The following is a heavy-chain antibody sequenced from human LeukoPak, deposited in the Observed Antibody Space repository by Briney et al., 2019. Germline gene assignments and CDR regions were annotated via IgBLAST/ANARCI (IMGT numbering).Heavy chain of an antibody. CDR1: GGTFSSYA. J-gene: IGHJ6*02. CDR3: AGDPFGGTSRYYYYYGMDV. D-gene: IGHD2-2*01. CDR2: IIPIFGTA. V-gene: IGHV1-69*01. Sequence: SVKVSCKASGGTFSSYAISWVRQAPGQGLEWMGGIIPIFGTANYAQKFQGRVTITADESTSTAYMELSSLRSEDTAVYYCAGDPFGGTSRYYYYYGMDVWGQGTTVTVSS.